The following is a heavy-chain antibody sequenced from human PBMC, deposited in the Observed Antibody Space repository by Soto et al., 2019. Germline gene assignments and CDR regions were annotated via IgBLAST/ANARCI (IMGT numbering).Heavy chain of an antibody. J-gene: IGHJ6*03. CDR2: ISSSSSYI. D-gene: IGHD7-27*01. V-gene: IGHV3-21*01. CDR1: GFTFSSYS. CDR3: ARPWGHYYYYYYMDV. Sequence: EVQLVESGGGLVKPGGSLRLSCAASGFTFSSYSMNWVRQAPGKGLESVSSISSSSSYIYYADSVKGRFTISRDNAKNSLYLQMNSLRAEDTAVYYCARPWGHYYYYYYMDVWGKGTTVTVSS.